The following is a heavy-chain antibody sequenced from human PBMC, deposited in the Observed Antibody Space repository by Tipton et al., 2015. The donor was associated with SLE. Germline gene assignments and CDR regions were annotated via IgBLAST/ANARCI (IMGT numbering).Heavy chain of an antibody. CDR2: ISSSSGYK. D-gene: IGHD1-14*01. J-gene: IGHJ4*02. CDR3: ARDWDHCDYYPF. CDR1: GFSFSSYS. Sequence: GSLRLSCAPSGFSFSSYSMNWVRQAPGKGLEWVSSISSSSGYKYYADSVKGRFTISRDNAKNSLYLQMNSLRVEDTGVYYCARDWDHCDYYPFWGQGTLVTVSP. V-gene: IGHV3-21*03.